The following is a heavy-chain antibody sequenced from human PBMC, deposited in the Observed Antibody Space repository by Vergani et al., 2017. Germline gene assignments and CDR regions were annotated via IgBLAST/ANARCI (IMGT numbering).Heavy chain of an antibody. CDR2: IYHRGST. CDR3: ARALGYCSSTSCRLDRWFDP. CDR1: GSSISSGGYS. D-gene: IGHD2-2*01. J-gene: IGHJ5*02. Sequence: QLQLQESGSGLVKPSQTLSLTCAVSGSSISSGGYSWSWIRQPPGKGLEWIGYIYHRGSTYYNPSLKSRVTISVDRSKNQFSLKLSSVTAADTAVYYGARALGYCSSTSCRLDRWFDPWGQGTLVTVSS. V-gene: IGHV4-30-2*01.